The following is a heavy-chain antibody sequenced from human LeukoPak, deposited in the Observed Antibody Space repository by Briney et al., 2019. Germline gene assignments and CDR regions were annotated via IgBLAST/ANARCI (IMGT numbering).Heavy chain of an antibody. Sequence: PGGSLRLSCAASGFTFSSYGMHWVRQAPGKGLEWVAVISYDGSNKYYADSVKGRFTISRDNSKNTLYLQMNSLRAEDTAVYYCAKDRVDGNYGGTYFDYWGQGTLVTVSS. CDR2: ISYDGSNK. D-gene: IGHD4-23*01. V-gene: IGHV3-30*18. CDR3: AKDRVDGNYGGTYFDY. CDR1: GFTFSSYG. J-gene: IGHJ4*02.